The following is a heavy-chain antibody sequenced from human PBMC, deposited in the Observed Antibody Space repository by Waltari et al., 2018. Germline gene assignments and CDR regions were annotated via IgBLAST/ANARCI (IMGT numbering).Heavy chain of an antibody. D-gene: IGHD6-13*01. V-gene: IGHV3-30*02. CDR2: IRYDGSNK. Sequence: QVQLVESGGGVVQPGGSLILSCAASGFTFSSYSMHWVSTAPGKGLGWVAFIRYDGSNKYYADSVKGRFTISRDNSKNTLYLQMNSLRAEDTAVYYCAKDQGSSSYMDVWGKGTTVTVSS. CDR1: GFTFSSYS. CDR3: AKDQGSSSYMDV. J-gene: IGHJ6*03.